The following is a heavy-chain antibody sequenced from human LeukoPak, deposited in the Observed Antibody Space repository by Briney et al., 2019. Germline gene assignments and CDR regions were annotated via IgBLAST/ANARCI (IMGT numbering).Heavy chain of an antibody. CDR2: INPSGGST. CDR3: ARDLPESYYDFWSGCYYDFDY. V-gene: IGHV1-46*01. Sequence: ASVKVSCKASGYTFTSYYMHWVRQAPGQGLEWMGIINPSGGSTSYAQKFQGRVTMTRDTSTSTVYMELSSLRSEDTAVYYCARDLPESYYDFWSGCYYDFDYWGQGTLVTVSS. J-gene: IGHJ4*02. CDR1: GYTFTSYY. D-gene: IGHD3-3*01.